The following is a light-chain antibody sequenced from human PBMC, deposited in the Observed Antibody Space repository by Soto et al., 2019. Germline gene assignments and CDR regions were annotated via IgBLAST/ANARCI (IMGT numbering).Light chain of an antibody. CDR2: GAS. CDR3: QQYGSPPLT. Sequence: EIVLTQSPVTLSLSLGERATLSCRASESVSDNYLAWYQQRSGQAPRLVIYGASSRASAVPDRFSGSGSGADFTLTISRLEPEDVARYYCQQYGSPPLTFGGGTKVDIK. J-gene: IGKJ4*01. CDR1: ESVSDNY. V-gene: IGKV3-20*01.